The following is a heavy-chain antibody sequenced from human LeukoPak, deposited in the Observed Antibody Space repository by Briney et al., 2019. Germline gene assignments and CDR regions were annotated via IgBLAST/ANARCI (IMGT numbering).Heavy chain of an antibody. CDR2: IDTSDSYT. CDR1: GYSFTTYW. D-gene: IGHD4-17*01. J-gene: IGHJ6*02. CDR3: ARQMTTVTYYGMDV. V-gene: IGHV5-10-1*01. Sequence: GESLKISCKGSGYSFTTYWISWVRQMPGKGLEWMGRIDTSDSYTSYSPSFQGHVTISADKSISTAYLQWNSLKASDTAMYYCARQMTTVTYYGMDVWGQGTTVTVSS.